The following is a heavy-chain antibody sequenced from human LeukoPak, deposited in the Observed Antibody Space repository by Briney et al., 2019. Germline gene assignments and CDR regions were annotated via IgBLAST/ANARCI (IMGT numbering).Heavy chain of an antibody. V-gene: IGHV4-59*12. CDR1: GGSISNYY. CDR3: ARIGYSSSWPFDY. CDR2: IYHSGST. D-gene: IGHD6-13*01. Sequence: SETLSLTCTVSGGSISNYYWRWIRQPPGKGLEWIGYIYHSGSTYYNPSLKSRVTISVDRSKNQFSLKLSSVTAADTAVYYCARIGYSSSWPFDYWGQGTLVTVSS. J-gene: IGHJ4*02.